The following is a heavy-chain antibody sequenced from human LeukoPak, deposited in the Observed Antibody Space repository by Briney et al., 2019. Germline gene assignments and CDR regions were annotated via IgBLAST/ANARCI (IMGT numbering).Heavy chain of an antibody. CDR3: ARALPVDSSGWSSWED. J-gene: IGHJ4*02. V-gene: IGHV4-4*02. Sequence: PSQTLSLTCAVSGGSISSSNWWSWVRPPPGKGLEWIGEIYHSGSTNYNPSLKSRVTISVDKSKNQFSLKLSSVTAADTAVYYCARALPVDSSGWSSWEDWGQGTLVTVSS. D-gene: IGHD6-19*01. CDR2: IYHSGST. CDR1: GGSISSSNW.